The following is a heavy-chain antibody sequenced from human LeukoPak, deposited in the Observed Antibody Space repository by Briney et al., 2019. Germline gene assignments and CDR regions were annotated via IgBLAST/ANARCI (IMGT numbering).Heavy chain of an antibody. J-gene: IGHJ4*02. Sequence: GSSVKVSCKASGGTFSNFAFSWVRQAPGQGLQWVGRIIPIVDVTSYAQNFKGRVTITADESTTTAYMELSSLRSEDTAVYYCAREMGDREFYFDYWGQGTLVTVPS. V-gene: IGHV1-69*04. CDR3: AREMGDREFYFDY. D-gene: IGHD3-10*01. CDR1: GGTFSNFA. CDR2: IIPIVDVT.